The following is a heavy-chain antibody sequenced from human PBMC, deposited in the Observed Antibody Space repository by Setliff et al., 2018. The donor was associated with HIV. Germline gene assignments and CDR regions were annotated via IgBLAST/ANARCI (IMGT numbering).Heavy chain of an antibody. V-gene: IGHV4-61*02. D-gene: IGHD3-10*01. CDR1: GGSISSGSYY. Sequence: TLSLTCTVSGGSISSGSYYWSWIRQPAGKGLEWIGRIYTSGSTNYNPSLKSRVTISVDTSKNQFSLKLTSVTAADTAVYYCARVAAGTYGKGDWFDPWGQGTQVTVSS. J-gene: IGHJ5*02. CDR2: IYTSGST. CDR3: ARVAAGTYGKGDWFDP.